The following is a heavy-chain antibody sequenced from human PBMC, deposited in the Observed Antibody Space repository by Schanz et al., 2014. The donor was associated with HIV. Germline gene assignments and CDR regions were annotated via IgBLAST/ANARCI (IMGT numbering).Heavy chain of an antibody. Sequence: QLQLQESGPGLVKPSETLSLTCTVSGGSISSSSYYWGWIRQPPGKGLEWIGYIYYSGSTYYNPSLKSRLIMSVDTSQNQFSLKLSSVTAADTAVYFCVGHQDYKWFDPWGQGTLVIVSS. D-gene: IGHD2-15*01. CDR1: GGSISSSSYY. CDR3: VGHQDYKWFDP. J-gene: IGHJ5*02. V-gene: IGHV4-31*03. CDR2: IYYSGST.